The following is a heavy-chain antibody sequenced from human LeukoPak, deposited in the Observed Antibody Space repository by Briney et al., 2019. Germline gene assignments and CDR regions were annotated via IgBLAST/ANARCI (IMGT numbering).Heavy chain of an antibody. Sequence: GGSVRLSCAASGFTFITYSMHWVRQAPGKGLEWVSYIDPTSRTIYYADSVKGRFTISRDNAKNSLYLQMNSLRAEDTAVYYCAREGNWNYVPHLDYWGQGTLVTVSS. D-gene: IGHD1-7*01. CDR3: AREGNWNYVPHLDY. J-gene: IGHJ4*02. CDR1: GFTFITYS. V-gene: IGHV3-48*04. CDR2: IDPTSRTI.